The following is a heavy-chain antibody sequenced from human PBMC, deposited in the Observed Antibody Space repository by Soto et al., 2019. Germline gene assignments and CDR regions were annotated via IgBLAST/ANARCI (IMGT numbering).Heavy chain of an antibody. Sequence: ASVKVSCKASGYTFNGYYVLWVRQAPGQGPECMGWINPYTGGTNYAQKFQGRVTMTRDTSISTAYMELSKLISDDTAVYYCATQFHHCGGDCYRGPYFGMDVWGQGTTVTVSS. D-gene: IGHD2-21*02. J-gene: IGHJ6*02. CDR3: ATQFHHCGGDCYRGPYFGMDV. CDR2: INPYTGGT. V-gene: IGHV1-2*02. CDR1: GYTFNGYY.